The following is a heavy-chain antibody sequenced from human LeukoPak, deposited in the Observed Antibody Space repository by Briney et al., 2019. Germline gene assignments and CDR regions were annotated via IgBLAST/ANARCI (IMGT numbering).Heavy chain of an antibody. V-gene: IGHV4-4*07. J-gene: IGHJ4*02. CDR3: TKDTYCSGTTCNGGPGDY. Sequence: PSETLSLTCTVSGGSISSQYWSWIRQPAGKGLEWIGRIYASGSTNHNPSLKSRVTMSVDTSKNQFSLKLSSVTAADTAVFYCTKDTYCSGTTCNGGPGDYWGQGILVTVSS. CDR2: IYASGST. CDR1: GGSISSQY. D-gene: IGHD2-2*01.